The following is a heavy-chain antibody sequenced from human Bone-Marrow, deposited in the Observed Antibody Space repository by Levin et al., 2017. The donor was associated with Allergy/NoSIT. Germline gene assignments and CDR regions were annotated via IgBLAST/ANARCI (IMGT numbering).Heavy chain of an antibody. Sequence: GGSLRLSCAASGFTFSSYAMSWVRQAPGKGLEWVSAISGSGGSTYYADSVKGRFTISRDNSKNTLYLQMNSLRAEDTAVYYCAKDLGFNNRTIVVVVAAPRFDPWGQGTLVTVSS. J-gene: IGHJ5*02. V-gene: IGHV3-23*01. D-gene: IGHD2-15*01. CDR3: AKDLGFNNRTIVVVVAAPRFDP. CDR1: GFTFSSYA. CDR2: ISGSGGST.